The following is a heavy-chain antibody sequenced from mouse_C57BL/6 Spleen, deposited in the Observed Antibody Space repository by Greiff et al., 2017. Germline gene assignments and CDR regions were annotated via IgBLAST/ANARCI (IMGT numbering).Heavy chain of an antibody. CDR2: IYPGGGTT. CDR1: GYAFTSYW. Sequence: VQLQQSGPELVKPGASVKMSCKASGYAFTSYWINWVKQRPGQGLEWIGRIYPGGGTTNYNGKFKGKATLTADTSSSTAYMQLSSLTSEDSAVYFCAREYYHAVFDYWGQGTTVTVSS. J-gene: IGHJ2*01. D-gene: IGHD1-1*01. CDR3: AREYYHAVFDY. V-gene: IGHV1-82*01.